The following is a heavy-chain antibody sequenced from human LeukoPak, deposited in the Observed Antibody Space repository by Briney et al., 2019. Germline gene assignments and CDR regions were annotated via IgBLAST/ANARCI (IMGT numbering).Heavy chain of an antibody. D-gene: IGHD3-22*01. V-gene: IGHV1-69*04. Sequence: SVKVSCKASGGTFSSYAISWVRQAPGQGLEWMGRIIPILGIANHAQKFQGRVTITADESTSTAYMELSSLRSEDTAVYYCARGAYDSSGYYYEYWGQGTLVTVSS. CDR2: IIPILGIA. CDR1: GGTFSSYA. CDR3: ARGAYDSSGYYYEY. J-gene: IGHJ4*02.